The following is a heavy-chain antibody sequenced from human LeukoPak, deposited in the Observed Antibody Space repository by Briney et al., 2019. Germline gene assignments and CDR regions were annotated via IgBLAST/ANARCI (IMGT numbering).Heavy chain of an antibody. CDR1: GFTFSSYS. Sequence: PGGSLRLSCAASGFTFSSYSMNWVRQAPGKGLEWVSSISSSSSYIYYADSVKGRFTISRDNAKNSLYLQMNSLRAEDTAVYYCEREDYGDYAFDIWGQGTMVTVSS. CDR2: ISSSSSYI. CDR3: EREDYGDYAFDI. J-gene: IGHJ3*02. V-gene: IGHV3-21*01. D-gene: IGHD4-17*01.